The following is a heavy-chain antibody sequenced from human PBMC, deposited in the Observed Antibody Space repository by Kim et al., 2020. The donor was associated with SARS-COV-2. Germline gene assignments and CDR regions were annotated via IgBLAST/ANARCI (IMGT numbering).Heavy chain of an antibody. CDR3: ASRGSSGSIAPYYFDY. CDR1: GGTFSSYA. D-gene: IGHD6-19*01. CDR2: IIPIFGTA. J-gene: IGHJ4*02. V-gene: IGHV1-69*13. Sequence: SVKVSCKASGGTFSSYAISWVRQAPGQGLEWMGGIIPIFGTANYAQKFQGRVTITADESTSTAYMELSSLRSEDTAVYYCASRGSSGSIAPYYFDYWGQGTLVTVSS.